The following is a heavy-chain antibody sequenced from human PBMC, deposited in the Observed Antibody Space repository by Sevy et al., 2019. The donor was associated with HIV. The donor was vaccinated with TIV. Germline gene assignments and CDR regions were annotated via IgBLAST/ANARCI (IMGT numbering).Heavy chain of an antibody. Sequence: LSLTCAASGFTFSSYAMHWVRQAPGKGLEWVAVISYDGSNKYYADSVKGRFTISRDNSKNTLYLQMNSLRAEDTAVYYCARVLRYYDSSGALDYWGQGTLVTVSS. J-gene: IGHJ4*02. V-gene: IGHV3-30-3*01. D-gene: IGHD3-22*01. CDR1: GFTFSSYA. CDR3: ARVLRYYDSSGALDY. CDR2: ISYDGSNK.